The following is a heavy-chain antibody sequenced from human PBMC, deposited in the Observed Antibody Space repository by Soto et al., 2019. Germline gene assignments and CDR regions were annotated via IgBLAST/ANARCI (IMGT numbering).Heavy chain of an antibody. CDR1: VYTFSIYA. J-gene: IGHJ4*02. V-gene: IGHV1-3*04. CDR2: INTSNRNR. Sequence: SVNVSCKAAVYTFSIYATNCLRHSPTQIHERMRRINTSNRNRKYSPKFQGRVTITRDSSTSTAYMELRSLRSDDTAGYYCARDSPPVDYWGQGTLVTVSS. CDR3: ARDSPPVDY.